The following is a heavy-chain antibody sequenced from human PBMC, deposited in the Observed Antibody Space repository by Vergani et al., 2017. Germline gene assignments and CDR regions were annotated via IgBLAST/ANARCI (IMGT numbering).Heavy chain of an antibody. CDR1: GGSISSYY. CDR3: ARGSPTYYYDSSGYYYQSPFDY. J-gene: IGHJ4*02. CDR2: IYTSGST. Sequence: QVQLQESGPGLVKPSETLSLTCTVSGGSISSYYWSWIRQPAGKGLEWIGRIYTSGSTNYNPSLKSRVTMSVDTSKNQFSPKLSSVTAADTAVYYCARGSPTYYYDSSGYYYQSPFDYWGQGTLVTVSS. D-gene: IGHD3-22*01. V-gene: IGHV4-4*07.